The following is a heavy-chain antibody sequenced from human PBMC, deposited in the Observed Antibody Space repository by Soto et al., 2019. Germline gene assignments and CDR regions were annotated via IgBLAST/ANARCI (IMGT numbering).Heavy chain of an antibody. Sequence: GGSLRLSCAASGFTFSDCAMSWVRQAPGKGLEWASAISGSGGSTYYADSVKGRFTISRDNSKNTLYLQMNSLRAEDTAVYYCAKDKRQWLVLISVWGQGTLVTVPS. CDR3: AKDKRQWLVLISV. CDR1: GFTFSDCA. J-gene: IGHJ4*02. D-gene: IGHD6-19*01. CDR2: ISGSGGST. V-gene: IGHV3-23*01.